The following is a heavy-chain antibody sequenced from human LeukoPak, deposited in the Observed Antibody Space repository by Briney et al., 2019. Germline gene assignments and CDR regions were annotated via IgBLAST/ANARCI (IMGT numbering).Heavy chain of an antibody. D-gene: IGHD3/OR15-3a*01. CDR3: AKDSSYPDWDAFDI. J-gene: IGHJ3*02. Sequence: GGSLRLSCAASGFTFDDYAMHWVRQAPGKGLEWVSGISWNSGSIGYADSVKGRFTISRDNAKNSLYLQMNSLRAEDTALYYCAKDSSYPDWDAFDIWGQGTMVTVSS. V-gene: IGHV3-9*01. CDR1: GFTFDDYA. CDR2: ISWNSGSI.